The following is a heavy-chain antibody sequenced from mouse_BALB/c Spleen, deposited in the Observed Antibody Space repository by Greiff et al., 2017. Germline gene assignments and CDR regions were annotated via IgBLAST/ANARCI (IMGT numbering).Heavy chain of an antibody. CDR3: AREGTTAAMDY. D-gene: IGHD1-2*01. J-gene: IGHJ4*01. CDR2: ISNLAYSI. Sequence: EVKVVESGGGLVQPGGSRKLSCAASGFTFSDYGMAWVRQAPGKGPEWVAFISNLAYSIYYADTVTGRFTISRENAKNTLYLEMSSLRSEDTAMYYCAREGTTAAMDYWGQGTSVTVSS. CDR1: GFTFSDYG. V-gene: IGHV5-15*02.